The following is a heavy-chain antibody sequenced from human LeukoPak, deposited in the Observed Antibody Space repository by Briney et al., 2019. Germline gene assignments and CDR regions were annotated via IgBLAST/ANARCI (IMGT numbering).Heavy chain of an antibody. CDR2: INSDGSST. V-gene: IGHV3-74*01. J-gene: IGHJ4*02. CDR1: GIRFSGYW. D-gene: IGHD3-10*01. CDR3: AREYGSGSYDY. Sequence: PGGSLRLSCAASGIRFSGYWMHWIRQAPGKGLVWVSRINSDGSSTNYADSVKGQFTISRDNAKNMLYLQMNSLRAEDTAVYYCAREYGSGSYDYWGQGTLVTVSS.